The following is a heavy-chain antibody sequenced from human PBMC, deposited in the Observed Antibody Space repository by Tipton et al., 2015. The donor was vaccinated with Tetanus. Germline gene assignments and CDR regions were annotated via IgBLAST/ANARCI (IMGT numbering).Heavy chain of an antibody. J-gene: IGHJ6*04. CDR3: AKEALGVLNL. CDR1: GFLFTTYT. V-gene: IGHV3-23*01. CDR2: ISGSRLTP. D-gene: IGHD1-14*01. Sequence: SLRLSCEASGFLFTTYTMHWVRQAPGNGLEWVAAISGSRLTPYYADSVKGRFTISRDNSKNTLSLQLNSLRADDTAIYYCAKEALGVLNLWGKGTTVIVSS.